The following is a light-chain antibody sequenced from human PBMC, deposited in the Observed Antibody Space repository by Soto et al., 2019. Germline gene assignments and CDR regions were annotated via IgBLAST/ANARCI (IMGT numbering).Light chain of an antibody. J-gene: IGKJ1*01. CDR3: QQYNNWPQT. Sequence: EVVLTQSPVTLSLSPGERATLSCRASQSFRGLLAWYQQKPGQAPRLLIYDASNRATGIPARFSGSGSGTDFTLTISSLEPEDFAEYHCQQYNNWPQTFGQGTKVDIK. CDR1: QSFRGL. V-gene: IGKV3-11*01. CDR2: DAS.